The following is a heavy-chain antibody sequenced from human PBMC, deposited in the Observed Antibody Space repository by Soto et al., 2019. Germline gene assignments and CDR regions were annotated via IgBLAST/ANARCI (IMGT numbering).Heavy chain of an antibody. V-gene: IGHV1-69*13. CDR2: FNPIFETA. J-gene: IGHJ6*02. CDR1: GGTFSSYA. Sequence: SVKVSCKASGGTFSSYAISCVRQAPGQGLEWMGGFNPIFETANYAQKFQGRVTIAADESTNTAYMELSSLRSEDTAVYYCTRGITLIRGVIPPGYYYGMDVWGQGTTVTVSS. D-gene: IGHD3-10*01. CDR3: TRGITLIRGVIPPGYYYGMDV.